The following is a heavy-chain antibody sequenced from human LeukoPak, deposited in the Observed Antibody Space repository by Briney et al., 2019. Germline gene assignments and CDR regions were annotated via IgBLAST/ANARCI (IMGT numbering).Heavy chain of an antibody. CDR2: ISGSGGST. CDR3: AKGRGWLQFFDY. J-gene: IGHJ4*02. V-gene: IGHV3-23*01. D-gene: IGHD5-24*01. Sequence: GGSLRLSCAASGFTFSSYAMNWVRQAPGKGLEWVSTISGSGGSTYNADSVKGRFTIARDNSKNTLYLQMNSLRAEDTAVYFCAKGRGWLQFFDYWGQGILVTVSS. CDR1: GFTFSSYA.